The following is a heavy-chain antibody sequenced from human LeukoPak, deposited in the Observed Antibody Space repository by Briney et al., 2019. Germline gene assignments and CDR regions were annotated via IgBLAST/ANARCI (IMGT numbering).Heavy chain of an antibody. CDR3: ARETVIASSYDY. Sequence: SETLSLTCTVSRGSIRNYYWSWIRQSPGKGLEWIGYIYYSRSTNYNPSLKSRVSISVDTSKNQFSLKLTSVTPADTAVYYCARETVIASSYDYWGQGSLVTVSS. D-gene: IGHD4-17*01. CDR1: RGSIRNYY. CDR2: IYYSRST. J-gene: IGHJ4*02. V-gene: IGHV4-59*01.